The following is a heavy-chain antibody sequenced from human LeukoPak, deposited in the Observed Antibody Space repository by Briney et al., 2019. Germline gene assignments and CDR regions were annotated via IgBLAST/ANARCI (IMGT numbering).Heavy chain of an antibody. D-gene: IGHD6-25*01. Sequence: GGSLRLSCAASGFTFSTYSMNWVRQAPGKGLEWVSYINGDARYLYYADSVKGRFTISRDNAKNSLYLQMNSLGAEDTALYYCAKDTEVAAAGGYFDYWGQGTLVTVSS. J-gene: IGHJ4*02. CDR3: AKDTEVAAAGGYFDY. V-gene: IGHV3-21*04. CDR2: INGDARYL. CDR1: GFTFSTYS.